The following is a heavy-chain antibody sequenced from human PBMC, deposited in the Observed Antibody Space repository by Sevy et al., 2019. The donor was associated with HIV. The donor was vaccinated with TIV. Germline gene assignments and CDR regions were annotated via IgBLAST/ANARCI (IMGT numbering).Heavy chain of an antibody. CDR2: ISGSGGST. D-gene: IGHD6-19*01. V-gene: IGHV3-23*01. Sequence: GGSLRLSCAASGFTFSSYAMSWVRQAPGKGLEWVSAISGSGGSTYYADSVKGRFTISRGNSKNTLYLQMNSLRAEDTAVYYCAKDAEYSSGWYYFDYWGQGTLVTVSS. J-gene: IGHJ4*02. CDR3: AKDAEYSSGWYYFDY. CDR1: GFTFSSYA.